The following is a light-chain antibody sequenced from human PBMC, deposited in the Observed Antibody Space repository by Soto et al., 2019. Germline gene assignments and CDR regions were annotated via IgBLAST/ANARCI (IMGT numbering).Light chain of an antibody. CDR2: VNTEGAH. Sequence: QPVLTQSPSASASLGASVKLTCILSSGHSRYDIAWHQQQPGKGPRFLMKVNTEGAHRKGDGMPDRFSGSSSGAERYLIISRLQSEDEADYYCQTWGTGIVVFGGGTQLTVL. V-gene: IGLV4-69*01. J-gene: IGLJ2*01. CDR3: QTWGTGIVV. CDR1: SGHSRYD.